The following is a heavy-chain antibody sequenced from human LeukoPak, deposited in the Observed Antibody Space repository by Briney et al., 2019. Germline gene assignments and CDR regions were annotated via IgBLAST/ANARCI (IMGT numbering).Heavy chain of an antibody. V-gene: IGHV3-30-3*01. J-gene: IGHJ6*02. CDR1: GFTFSSYA. D-gene: IGHD6-19*01. CDR2: ISYDGGNK. CDR3: ARSPPRSGYAMDV. Sequence: PGGSLRLSCPASGFTFSSYAMHWVRQAPGKGLEWVAVISYDGGNKYYAGSMKGRFTISRDNSKNTLYLQMNSLRADDTAVYYCARSPPRSGYAMDVWGPGTTVTVAS.